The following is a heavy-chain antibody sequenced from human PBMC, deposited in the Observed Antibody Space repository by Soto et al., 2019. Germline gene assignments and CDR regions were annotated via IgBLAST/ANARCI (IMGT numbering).Heavy chain of an antibody. D-gene: IGHD6-19*01. Sequence: GGSLRLSCAASGFTFSSYAMSWVRQAPGKGLEWVSAISGSGGSTYYADSVKGLLTISRDNSKNTLYLQMNSLRAEDSAVYYCAKDWLGSGNWFDPWGQGTLVTVSS. CDR1: GFTFSSYA. CDR3: AKDWLGSGNWFDP. V-gene: IGHV3-23*01. J-gene: IGHJ5*02. CDR2: ISGSGGST.